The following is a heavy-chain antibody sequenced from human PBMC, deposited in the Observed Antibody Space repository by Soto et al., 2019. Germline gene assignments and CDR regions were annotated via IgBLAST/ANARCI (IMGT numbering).Heavy chain of an antibody. CDR2: IYHSGST. V-gene: IGHV4-30-2*01. J-gene: IGHJ4*02. Sequence: SETLSLTCAVSGGSISSGGYSWSWIRQPPGKGLEWIGYIYHSGSTYYNPSLKSRVTISVDRSKNQFSLKLSSVTAADTAVYYCARRSDDSYGYDYWGQGTLVTVSS. D-gene: IGHD5-18*01. CDR3: ARRSDDSYGYDY. CDR1: GGSISSGGYS.